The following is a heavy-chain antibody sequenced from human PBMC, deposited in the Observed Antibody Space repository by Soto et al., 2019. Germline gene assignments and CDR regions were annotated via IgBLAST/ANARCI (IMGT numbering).Heavy chain of an antibody. J-gene: IGHJ4*02. V-gene: IGHV3-64D*06. CDR2: INYNGGTT. CDR3: VTWGGIEARNLDH. Sequence: GGSLRLSCSASGFHFSNHAMHWVRQAPGKGLEYVSAINYNGGTTYYVDSVKGRFTISRDNSKNTLYLQMSSLKVEDTAMYHCVTWGGIEARNLDHWGQGTLVTVSS. CDR1: GFHFSNHA. D-gene: IGHD6-6*01.